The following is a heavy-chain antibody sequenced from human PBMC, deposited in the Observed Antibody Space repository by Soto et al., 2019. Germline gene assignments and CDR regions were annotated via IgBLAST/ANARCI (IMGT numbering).Heavy chain of an antibody. CDR3: ARVGYDFWSGYYRAPH. Sequence: ASVKVSCKASGGTFSSYAISWVRQAPGQGLEWMGWMNPNSGNTDYAQKFQGRVTMTRNTSISTAYMELSSLRSEDTAVYYCARVGYDFWSGYYRAPHWGQGTLVTVSS. D-gene: IGHD3-3*01. J-gene: IGHJ4*02. V-gene: IGHV1-8*02. CDR2: MNPNSGNT. CDR1: GGTFSSYA.